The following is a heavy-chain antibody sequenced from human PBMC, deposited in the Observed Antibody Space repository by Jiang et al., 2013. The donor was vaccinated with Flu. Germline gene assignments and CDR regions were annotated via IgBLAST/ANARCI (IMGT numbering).Heavy chain of an antibody. Sequence: GAEVKKPGASVKVSCKASGYTFTGYYMHWVRQAPGQGLEWMGRINPNSGGTNYAQKFQGRVTMTRDTSISTAYMELSRLRSDDTAVYYCAREVSSRSGPYYFDYWGQGTLVTVSS. CDR3: AREVSSRSGPYYFDY. CDR2: INPNSGGT. CDR1: GYTFTGYY. D-gene: IGHD6-19*01. V-gene: IGHV1-2*06. J-gene: IGHJ4*02.